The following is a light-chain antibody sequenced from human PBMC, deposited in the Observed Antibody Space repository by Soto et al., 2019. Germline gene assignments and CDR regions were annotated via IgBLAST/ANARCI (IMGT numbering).Light chain of an antibody. CDR2: DAS. Sequence: EIVLTQSPATLSLSPGERATLSCRASQSVSSYLAWYQQKPGQAPRLLIYDASNRAPGMPSRFSGSGSGTDSTLTISSLEPEDFAVYYCQQRTNWPATFGGGTKVEIK. J-gene: IGKJ4*01. V-gene: IGKV3-11*01. CDR3: QQRTNWPAT. CDR1: QSVSSY.